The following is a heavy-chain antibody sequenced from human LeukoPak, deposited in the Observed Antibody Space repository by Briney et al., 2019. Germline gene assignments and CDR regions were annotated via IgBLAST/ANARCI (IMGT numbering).Heavy chain of an antibody. CDR1: EFTFSSYS. V-gene: IGHV3-30*03. J-gene: IGHJ6*02. D-gene: IGHD2-15*01. CDR2: ISYDGSNK. CDR3: ARVEYCSGGSCWRYLDYYYGMDV. Sequence: GGSLRLSCAASEFTFSSYSMSWVRQAPGKGLEWVAVISYDGSNKYYADSVKGRFTISRDNSKNTLYLQMNSLRAEDTAVYYCARVEYCSGGSCWRYLDYYYGMDVWGQGTTVTISS.